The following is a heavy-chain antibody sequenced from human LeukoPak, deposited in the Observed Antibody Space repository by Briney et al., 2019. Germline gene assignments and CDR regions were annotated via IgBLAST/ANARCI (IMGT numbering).Heavy chain of an antibody. Sequence: PGGSLRLSCAVSGFTFSGYPIHWVRQAPGKGLEWVAVISYDGSNKYYADSVKGRFTISRDNSKNTLYLQMNSLRAEDTAVYYCARGSTGNTNYYYGMDVWGQGTTVTVSS. CDR3: ARGSTGNTNYYYGMDV. D-gene: IGHD1-7*01. V-gene: IGHV3-30-3*01. J-gene: IGHJ6*02. CDR1: GFTFSGYP. CDR2: ISYDGSNK.